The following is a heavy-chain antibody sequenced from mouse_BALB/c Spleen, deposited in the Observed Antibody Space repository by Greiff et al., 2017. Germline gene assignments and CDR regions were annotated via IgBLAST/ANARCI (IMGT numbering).Heavy chain of an antibody. V-gene: IGHV1-5*01. J-gene: IGHJ3*01. Sequence: VQLKESGTVLARPGASVKMSCKASGYTFTSYWMHWVKQRPGQGLEWIGAIYPGNSDTSYNQKFKGKAKLTAVTSTSTAYMELSSLTNEDSAVYYCTREDGYLAWFAYWGQGTLVTVSA. D-gene: IGHD2-3*01. CDR3: TREDGYLAWFAY. CDR1: GYTFTSYW. CDR2: IYPGNSDT.